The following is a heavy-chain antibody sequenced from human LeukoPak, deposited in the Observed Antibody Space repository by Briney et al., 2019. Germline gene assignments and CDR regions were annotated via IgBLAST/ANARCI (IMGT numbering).Heavy chain of an antibody. V-gene: IGHV1-69*13. Sequence: ASVKDSCKASVGTFSNYAISWVRQAPGQGLEWMGGIISIFCKANYAKKYQGRVTITADESTSTGYMGLSSLRAEDTGVYYCARTTVKTPGGVRWNFDYWGQGTLVTVSS. CDR3: ARTTVKTPGGVRWNFDY. CDR2: IISIFCKA. D-gene: IGHD4-23*01. J-gene: IGHJ4*02. CDR1: VGTFSNYA.